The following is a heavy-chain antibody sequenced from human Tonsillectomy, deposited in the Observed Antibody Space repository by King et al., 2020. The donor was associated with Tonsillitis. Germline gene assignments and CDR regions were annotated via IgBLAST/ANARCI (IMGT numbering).Heavy chain of an antibody. CDR2: ISSRGTTL. J-gene: IGHJ4*02. CDR3: ARGDCTRTSCYFDY. V-gene: IGHV3-11*01. Sequence: VQLVESGGGLVKPGGSLRLSCAASGFTFSDHYMTWIRQAPGKGLEWVSYISSRGTTLYYADSVKGRFTISRDNAKNSLYLQMNSLRAEDTAVYYCARGDCTRTSCYFDYWGQGTLVTVSS. CDR1: GFTFSDHY. D-gene: IGHD2-2*01.